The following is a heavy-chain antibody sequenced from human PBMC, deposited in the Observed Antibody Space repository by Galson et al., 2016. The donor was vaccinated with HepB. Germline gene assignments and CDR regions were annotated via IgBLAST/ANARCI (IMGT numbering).Heavy chain of an antibody. D-gene: IGHD2/OR15-2a*01. V-gene: IGHV3-30*18. CDR3: AKRHEYCPPVGCAVDS. CDR1: GLTFSSYG. CDR2: VSMDGRRK. J-gene: IGHJ4*02. Sequence: SLRLSCAASGLTFSSYGMHWVRQAPGKGLEWVAAVSMDGRRKFYADSVKGRFTISRDNSNNRLFLQLISLRLDDTAVYYCAKRHEYCPPVGCAVDSWGQGTLVSVSS.